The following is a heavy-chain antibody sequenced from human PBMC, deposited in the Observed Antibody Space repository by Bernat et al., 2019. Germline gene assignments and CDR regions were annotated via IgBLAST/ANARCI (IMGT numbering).Heavy chain of an antibody. CDR1: GFTFSNAW. Sequence: EVQLVESGGGLVKPGGSLRLSCAASGFTFSNAWMSWVRQAPGKGLEWVGRIKSKTDGGTTDYAAPVKGRFTISRDDSKNTLYLQMNSLKTEDTAVYYCTTLRKTYYDFWSGYYMGGVFDYWGQGTLVTVSS. D-gene: IGHD3-3*01. CDR3: TTLRKTYYDFWSGYYMGGVFDY. V-gene: IGHV3-15*01. CDR2: IKSKTDGGTT. J-gene: IGHJ4*02.